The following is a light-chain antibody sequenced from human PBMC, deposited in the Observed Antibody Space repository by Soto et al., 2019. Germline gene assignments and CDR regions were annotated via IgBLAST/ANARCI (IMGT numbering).Light chain of an antibody. CDR1: QSISSY. CDR3: QQSYSTPRA. CDR2: AAS. J-gene: IGKJ1*01. V-gene: IGKV1-39*01. Sequence: DIQMTQSPSSLSASVGDRVTITCRASQSISSYLNWYQQKPGKAPKLLIYAASSLQSGVSSRFSGSGSGTHFTLTISSLQPEDFAAYYCQQSYSTPRAFGQGTKVDIK.